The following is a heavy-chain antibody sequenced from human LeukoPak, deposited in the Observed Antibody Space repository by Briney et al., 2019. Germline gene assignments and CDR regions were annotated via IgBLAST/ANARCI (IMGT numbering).Heavy chain of an antibody. CDR1: GYTFTGYY. CDR3: ARDRGFWSGYSRYNWFDP. CDR2: INPNSGGT. J-gene: IGHJ5*02. D-gene: IGHD3-3*01. V-gene: IGHV1-2*02. Sequence: ASVKVSCKASGYTFTGYYMHWVRQAPGQGLEWMGWINPNSGGTNYAQKFQGRVTMTRDTSISTAYMELSRLRSDDTAVYYCARDRGFWSGYSRYNWFDPWGQGTLVTVSS.